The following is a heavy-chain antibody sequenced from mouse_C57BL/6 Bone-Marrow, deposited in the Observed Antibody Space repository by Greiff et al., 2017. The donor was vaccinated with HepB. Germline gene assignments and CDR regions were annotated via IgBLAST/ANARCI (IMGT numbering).Heavy chain of an antibody. Sequence: DVMLVESGPGLAKPSQTLSLTCSVTGYSITSDYWNWIRKFPGNKLEYMGYISYSGSTYYNPSLKSRISITRDTSKNQYYLQLNSVTTEDTATYYCARSPYYYGYWYFDVWGTGTTVTVSS. CDR3: ARSPYYYGYWYFDV. CDR2: ISYSGST. V-gene: IGHV3-8*01. D-gene: IGHD1-1*01. J-gene: IGHJ1*03. CDR1: GYSITSDY.